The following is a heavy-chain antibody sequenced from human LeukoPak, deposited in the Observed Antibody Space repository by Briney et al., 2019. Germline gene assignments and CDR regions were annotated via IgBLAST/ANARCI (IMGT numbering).Heavy chain of an antibody. V-gene: IGHV1-2*02. D-gene: IGHD3-3*01. CDR3: ARGQYDFWSGYLVYYYYGMDV. J-gene: IGHJ6*02. Sequence: ASVKVSCKASGYTFTGYYMHLVRQAPGQGLEWMGWTNPNSCGTNYAQKFQGRVTMTRDTSISTAYMELSRLRSDDPAVYYCARGQYDFWSGYLVYYYYGMDVWGQGTTVTVSS. CDR2: TNPNSCGT. CDR1: GYTFTGYY.